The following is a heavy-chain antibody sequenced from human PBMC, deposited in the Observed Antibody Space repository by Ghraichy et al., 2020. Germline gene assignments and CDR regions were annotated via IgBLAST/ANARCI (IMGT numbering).Heavy chain of an antibody. D-gene: IGHD3-10*01. CDR1: GFSFSSYA. CDR2: ITGSGGSS. V-gene: IGHV3-23*01. J-gene: IGHJ6*02. CDR3: AKDRHPSAAMVRRYYYGMDV. Sequence: GGSLRLSCAASGFSFSSYAMNWVRQCPGKGLEWVSVITGSGGSSYSADSVKGRFTVSRDNSKNTLYLQMNSLRAEDTAVYYCAKDRHPSAAMVRRYYYGMDVWGQGTTVTVSS.